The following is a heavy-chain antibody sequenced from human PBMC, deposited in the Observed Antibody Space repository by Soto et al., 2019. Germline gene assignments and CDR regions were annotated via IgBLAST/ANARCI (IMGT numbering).Heavy chain of an antibody. J-gene: IGHJ4*02. Sequence: PSETLSLTCTVSGGSISTTSYYWDWIRQPPGKGLEWIGSIYYTGSTYYNPSLKSRVTISVDTSKNQFSLKLSSVTAADTAVYYCARARREGPVCDYWGQGTLVTVSS. CDR2: IYYTGST. D-gene: IGHD1-26*01. CDR1: GGSISTTSYY. CDR3: ARARREGPVCDY. V-gene: IGHV4-39*07.